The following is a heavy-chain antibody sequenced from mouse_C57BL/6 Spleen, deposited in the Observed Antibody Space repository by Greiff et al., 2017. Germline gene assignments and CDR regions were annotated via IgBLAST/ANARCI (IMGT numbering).Heavy chain of an antibody. CDR3: ARHHYSNPWFAY. Sequence: EVQVVESGGGLVQPGESLKLSCESNEYEFPSHDMSWVRQTPEKRLELVAAINSDGGSTYYPDTLERRFIFSRDNTKKNLYLQMSSLRSDDTDLYYCARHHYSNPWFAYWGQGTLVTVSA. D-gene: IGHD2-5*01. V-gene: IGHV5-2*01. J-gene: IGHJ3*01. CDR2: INSDGGST. CDR1: EYEFPSHD.